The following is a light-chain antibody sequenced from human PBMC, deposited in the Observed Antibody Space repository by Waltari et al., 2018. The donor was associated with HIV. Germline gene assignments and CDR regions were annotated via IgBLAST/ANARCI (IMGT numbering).Light chain of an antibody. CDR2: QDT. CDR3: QAWDSSAAVV. Sequence: SYNLFHPPSLYLSQRQTASITCSDDQLQYNSFFWYQQKPGQSPVLLIYQDTKRPSGIPERFSGSNSGNTATLTISGTQAMDEADYYCQAWDSSAAVVFGGGTKLTVL. CDR1: QLQYNS. V-gene: IGLV3-1*01. J-gene: IGLJ2*01.